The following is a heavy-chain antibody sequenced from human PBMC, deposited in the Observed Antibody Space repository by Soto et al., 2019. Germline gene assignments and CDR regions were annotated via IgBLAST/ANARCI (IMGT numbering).Heavy chain of an antibody. V-gene: IGHV3-30-3*01. Sequence: GGSLRLSCAASGFTFSSYTMHWVRQAPGKGLECVAIISYDGNKKYYADSVKGRFTISRDNSKNTLFLQMNSLRTEDTAVYYCARDYGSFTYYFYGMDVWGKGTTGTVS. CDR1: GFTFSSYT. J-gene: IGHJ6*04. CDR2: ISYDGNKK. CDR3: ARDYGSFTYYFYGMDV. D-gene: IGHD3-10*01.